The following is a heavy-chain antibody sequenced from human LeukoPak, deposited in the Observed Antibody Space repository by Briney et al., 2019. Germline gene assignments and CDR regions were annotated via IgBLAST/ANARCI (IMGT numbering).Heavy chain of an antibody. CDR2: IGGSGGST. J-gene: IGHJ4*02. V-gene: IGHV3-23*01. Sequence: PGGSLRLSCAASGFTFSSYAMSWVRQAPGKGLEWVSAIGGSGGSTYYADSVKGRFTISRDNSKNTLYLQMNSLRAEDTAVYYCAKASNDYGDYLDYWGQGTLVTVSS. CDR1: GFTFSSYA. D-gene: IGHD4-17*01. CDR3: AKASNDYGDYLDY.